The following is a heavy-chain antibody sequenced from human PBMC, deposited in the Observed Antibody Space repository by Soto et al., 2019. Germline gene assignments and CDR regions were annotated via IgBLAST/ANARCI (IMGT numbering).Heavy chain of an antibody. D-gene: IGHD2-15*01. CDR1: GGSISSYY. CDR3: ARHSWVELDY. V-gene: IGHV4-59*08. J-gene: IGHJ4*02. CDR2: IYYSGST. Sequence: SETLSLTCTVSGGSISSYYWSWFRQPPGKGLEWIGYIYYSGSTNYNPSLKSRVTISVDTSKNQFSLKLSSVTAADTAVHYCARHSWVELDYWGQGTLVTVSS.